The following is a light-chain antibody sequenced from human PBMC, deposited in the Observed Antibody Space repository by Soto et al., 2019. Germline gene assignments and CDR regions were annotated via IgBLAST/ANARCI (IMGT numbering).Light chain of an antibody. CDR3: CSYSGSNTIVV. J-gene: IGLJ2*01. Sequence: QSALTQPASVSGSPGQSITISCTGTSSDVGGYNFVSWYQQHPGKAPRLMIFDVNNRPSGVSTRFSGSKSGNTSSLTISGLQSDDQADYHCCSYSGSNTIVVFGGGTKLTVL. V-gene: IGLV2-14*03. CDR1: SSDVGGYNF. CDR2: DVN.